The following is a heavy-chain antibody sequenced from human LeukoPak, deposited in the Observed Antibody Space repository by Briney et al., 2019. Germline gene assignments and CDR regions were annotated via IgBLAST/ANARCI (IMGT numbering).Heavy chain of an antibody. V-gene: IGHV5-51*01. Sequence: GESLKISCKGSGYSFTSYWIGWVRLMPGKGLEWMGIIYPDDSDTRYSPSFQGQVTISADKSISTAYLQWSSLKASDTAMYYCARHKDQLLSNWFDPWGQGTLVTVSS. D-gene: IGHD2-2*01. J-gene: IGHJ5*02. CDR2: IYPDDSDT. CDR1: GYSFTSYW. CDR3: ARHKDQLLSNWFDP.